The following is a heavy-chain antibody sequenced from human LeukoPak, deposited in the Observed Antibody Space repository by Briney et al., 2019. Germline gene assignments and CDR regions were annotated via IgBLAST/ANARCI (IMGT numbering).Heavy chain of an antibody. CDR3: ARVAALQGDNDFWHGYLYYFDQ. D-gene: IGHD3-3*01. Sequence: PGGSLRLSCTASGFAFSTYEMNWVRQAPGKGLEGVSYISTGGSTIEYADSVKGRFTISRDNAKNSVYLQMNSLRSEDTAVYYCARVAALQGDNDFWHGYLYYFDQWGQGTLVTISS. CDR2: ISTGGSTI. V-gene: IGHV3-48*03. J-gene: IGHJ4*02. CDR1: GFAFSTYE.